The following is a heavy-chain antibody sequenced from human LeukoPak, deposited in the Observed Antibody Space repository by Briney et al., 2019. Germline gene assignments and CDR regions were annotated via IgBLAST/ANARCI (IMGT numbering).Heavy chain of an antibody. D-gene: IGHD5-18*01. CDR2: IYYSGST. J-gene: IGHJ4*02. V-gene: IGHV4-39*01. CDR1: GGSISSMNHF. CDR3: ARMHRPVYSYGPNPDFFDY. Sequence: SETLSLTCVVSGGSISSMNHFWAWIRQPPGRGLEWIGSIYYSGSTYYNPSLKSRVTISVDTSKNQFSLKLSSVTAADTAVYYCARMHRPVYSYGPNPDFFDYWGQGTLVTVSS.